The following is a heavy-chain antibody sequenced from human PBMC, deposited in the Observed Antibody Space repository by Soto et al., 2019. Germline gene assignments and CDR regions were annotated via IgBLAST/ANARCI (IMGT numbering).Heavy chain of an antibody. D-gene: IGHD6-6*01. CDR2: IIPIFGTA. J-gene: IGHJ6*02. Sequence: SVKVSCKASGGTFSSYAISWVRQAPGQGLEWMGGIIPIFGTANYAQKFQGRVTITADESTSTAYMELSSLRSEDTAVYYCARDGATYSSSSPYGMDVWGQGTTVTVSS. V-gene: IGHV1-69*13. CDR1: GGTFSSYA. CDR3: ARDGATYSSSSPYGMDV.